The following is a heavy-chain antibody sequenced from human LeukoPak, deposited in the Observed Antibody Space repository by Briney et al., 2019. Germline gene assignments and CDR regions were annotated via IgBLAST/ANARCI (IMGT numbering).Heavy chain of an antibody. D-gene: IGHD6-19*01. CDR3: ARDRPPPGIAVAGTGEERYYYYGMDV. J-gene: IGHJ6*02. V-gene: IGHV3-53*01. CDR2: IYSGGST. CDR1: GFTVSSNY. Sequence: GGSLRLSCAASGFTVSSNYMSWVRQAPGKGLEWVSVIYSGGSTYYADSVKGRFTISRDNSKNTLYLQMNSLRAEDTAVYYCARDRPPPGIAVAGTGEERYYYYGMDVWGQGTTVTASS.